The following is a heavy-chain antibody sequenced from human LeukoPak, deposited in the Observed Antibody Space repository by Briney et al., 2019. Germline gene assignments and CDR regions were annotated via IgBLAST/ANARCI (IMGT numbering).Heavy chain of an antibody. D-gene: IGHD2/OR15-2a*01. CDR2: INHSGST. V-gene: IGHV4-34*01. CDR3: ARGLSDHY. J-gene: IGHJ4*02. CDR1: GGSFSGYY. Sequence: SETLYLTCAVYGGSFSGYYWSWTRQPPGKGLEWIGEINHSGSTNYNPSLKSRVTISIDTSKSQFSLRLSSVTAADTAVYYCARGLSDHYWGQGTLVTASS.